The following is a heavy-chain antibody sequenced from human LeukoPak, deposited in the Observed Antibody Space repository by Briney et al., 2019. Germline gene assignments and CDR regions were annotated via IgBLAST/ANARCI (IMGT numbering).Heavy chain of an antibody. V-gene: IGHV3-7*03. D-gene: IGHD3-3*01. CDR1: GFTFSNAY. CDR3: ARDYDFWSGTDY. J-gene: IGHJ4*02. CDR2: IKQDGSEK. Sequence: PGGSLRLSCAASGFTFSNAYMNWVRQAPGKGLEWVANIKQDGSEKYYVDSVKGRFTISRDNAKNSLFLQMNSLRAEDTAVYYCARDYDFWSGTDYWGQGTLVTVSS.